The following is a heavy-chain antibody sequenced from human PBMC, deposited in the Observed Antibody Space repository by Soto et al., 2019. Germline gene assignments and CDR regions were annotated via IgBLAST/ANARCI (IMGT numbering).Heavy chain of an antibody. D-gene: IGHD6-13*01. CDR1: GFTFSSYS. V-gene: IGHV3-48*02. Sequence: GGSLRLSCAASGFTFSSYSMNWVRQAPGKGLEWVSYISSSSSTIYYADSVKGRFTISRDNAKNSLYLQMNSLRDEDTAVYYCARDLGRYGSSWHYYFDYWGQGTLVTVSS. CDR2: ISSSSSTI. J-gene: IGHJ4*02. CDR3: ARDLGRYGSSWHYYFDY.